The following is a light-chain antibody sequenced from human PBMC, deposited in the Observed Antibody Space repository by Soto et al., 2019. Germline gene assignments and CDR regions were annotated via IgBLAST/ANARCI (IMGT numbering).Light chain of an antibody. Sequence: EIVLTQSPATLSLSPGERATLSCRASQSVSNCLAWYQQKPGQAPRLLIYDASDRAPGIPARFSGSGSGTDFTLTISSLVPEVVSVYYCQQCSNYPPITFGQGTRVEIK. CDR3: QQCSNYPPIT. J-gene: IGKJ5*01. CDR2: DAS. CDR1: QSVSNC. V-gene: IGKV3-11*01.